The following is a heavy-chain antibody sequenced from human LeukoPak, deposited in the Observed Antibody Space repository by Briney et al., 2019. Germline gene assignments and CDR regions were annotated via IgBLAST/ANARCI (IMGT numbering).Heavy chain of an antibody. V-gene: IGHV4-59*08. J-gene: IGHJ3*02. D-gene: IGHD2-2*01. CDR1: GGSISSYY. Sequence: SETLSLTCTVSGGSISSYYWSWIRQPPGKGLEWIGYIYYSGSTNYNPSLKSRVTISVDTSKNQFSLKLSSVTAADTAVYYCASPLGYCSSTSCSDAFDIWRQGTMVTVSS. CDR3: ASPLGYCSSTSCSDAFDI. CDR2: IYYSGST.